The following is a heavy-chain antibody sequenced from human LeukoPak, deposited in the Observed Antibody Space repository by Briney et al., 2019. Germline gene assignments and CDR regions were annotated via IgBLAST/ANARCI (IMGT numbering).Heavy chain of an antibody. CDR1: GGSISSGDYY. D-gene: IGHD3-3*01. Sequence: SETLSLTCTVSGGSISSGDYYWSWIRQPPGKGLEWIGYIYYSGSTYYNPSLKSRVTISVDTSKNQFSLKLSSVTAADTAVYYCASRWSGYYPFDYWGQGTLVTVSS. CDR3: ASRWSGYYPFDY. V-gene: IGHV4-30-4*01. J-gene: IGHJ4*02. CDR2: IYYSGST.